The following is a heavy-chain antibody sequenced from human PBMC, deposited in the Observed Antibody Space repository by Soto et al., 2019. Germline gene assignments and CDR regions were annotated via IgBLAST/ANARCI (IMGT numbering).Heavy chain of an antibody. CDR2: IVVGSGNT. J-gene: IGHJ4*02. V-gene: IGHV1-58*01. CDR3: AAAELIEYSSSAPDY. Sequence: SVKVSCKASGFTFTSSAVQWVRQARGQRLEWIGWIVVGSGNTNYAQKFQERVTITRDMSTSTAYMELSSLRSEDTAVYYCAAAELIEYSSSAPDYWGQGTLVTVSS. D-gene: IGHD6-6*01. CDR1: GFTFTSSA.